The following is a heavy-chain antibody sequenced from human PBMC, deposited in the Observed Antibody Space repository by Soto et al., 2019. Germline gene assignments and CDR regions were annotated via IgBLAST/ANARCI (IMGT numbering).Heavy chain of an antibody. V-gene: IGHV1-69*13. Sequence: GASVKVSCKASGGTFSSYAISWVRQAPGQGLEWMGGIIPIFGTANYAQKFQGRVTITADESTSTAYMELSSLRSEDTAVYYCARGDSSGYYPPSLNDYWGQGTLVPSPQ. CDR3: ARGDSSGYYPPSLNDY. CDR2: IIPIFGTA. D-gene: IGHD3-22*01. J-gene: IGHJ4*02. CDR1: GGTFSSYA.